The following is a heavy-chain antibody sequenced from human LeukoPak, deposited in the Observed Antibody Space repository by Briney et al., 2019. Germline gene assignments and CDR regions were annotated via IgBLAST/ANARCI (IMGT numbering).Heavy chain of an antibody. Sequence: WGSLRLSCEASGFTFANFAMSWVRQAPGKGLEWVSGISGSGSTTYYADSGKVRFTISRDKCKDTLSLRRTSLRDQDPAVYYCAKIDRYDRAGYSDCWGQGPLVTVSS. J-gene: IGHJ4*02. CDR3: AKIDRYDRAGYSDC. V-gene: IGHV3-23*01. CDR1: GFTFANFA. CDR2: ISGSGSTT. D-gene: IGHD1-14*01.